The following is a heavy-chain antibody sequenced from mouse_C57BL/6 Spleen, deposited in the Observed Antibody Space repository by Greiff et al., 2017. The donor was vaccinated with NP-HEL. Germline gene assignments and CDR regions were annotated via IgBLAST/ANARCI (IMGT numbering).Heavy chain of an antibody. CDR3: ARPFITDYAMDY. CDR2: ISSGSSTI. J-gene: IGHJ4*01. CDR1: GFTFSDYG. D-gene: IGHD1-1*01. V-gene: IGHV5-17*01. Sequence: EVNVVESGGGLVKPGGSLKLSCAASGFTFSDYGMHWVRQAPEKGLEWVAYISSGSSTIYYADTVKGRFTISRDNAKNTLFLQMTSLRSEDTAMYYCARPFITDYAMDYWGQGTSVTVSS.